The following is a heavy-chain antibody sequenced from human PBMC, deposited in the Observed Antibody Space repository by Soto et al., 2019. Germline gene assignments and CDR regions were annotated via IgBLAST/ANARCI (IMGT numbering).Heavy chain of an antibody. CDR2: IFPGDSDT. CDR1: GYSFTNYW. CDR3: ARRNFDINGYSNAYDF. D-gene: IGHD2-15*01. J-gene: IGHJ3*01. Sequence: LGESLKISCKGSGYSFTNYWIGWVRQMPGKGLEYMGTIFPGDSDTKYSPSFQGQVTISADKSISTAYLQWSSLKASDTAMYYCARRNFDINGYSNAYDFWGQGTMVTVSS. V-gene: IGHV5-51*01.